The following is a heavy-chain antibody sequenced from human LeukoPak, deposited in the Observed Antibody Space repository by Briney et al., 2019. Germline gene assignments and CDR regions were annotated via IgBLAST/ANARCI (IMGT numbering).Heavy chain of an antibody. CDR3: AKRGVVIRVILVGFHKEAYYFDS. J-gene: IGHJ4*02. CDR1: GITLSNYG. V-gene: IGHV3-23*01. Sequence: GGSLRLSCAASGITLSNYGMSWVRQAPGKGLEWVAGISDSGGSTNYADSVKCRFTISRDNPKNTLYLQMNSLRAEYTAVYFCAKRGVVIRVILVGFHKEAYYFDSWGQGALVTVSS. D-gene: IGHD3-22*01. CDR2: ISDSGGST.